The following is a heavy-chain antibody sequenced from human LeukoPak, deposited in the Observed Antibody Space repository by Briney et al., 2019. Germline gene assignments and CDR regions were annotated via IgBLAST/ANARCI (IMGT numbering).Heavy chain of an antibody. Sequence: QPGGSLRLSCAASGFTFSSYAMSWVRQAPGKGLEWVSVIYSGGSTYYADSVKGRFTISRDNSKNTLYLQMNSLRAEDTAVYYCARDIKTTASPWYFDLWGRGTLVTVSS. CDR2: IYSGGST. CDR1: GFTFSSYA. D-gene: IGHD4-17*01. V-gene: IGHV3-53*01. CDR3: ARDIKTTASPWYFDL. J-gene: IGHJ2*01.